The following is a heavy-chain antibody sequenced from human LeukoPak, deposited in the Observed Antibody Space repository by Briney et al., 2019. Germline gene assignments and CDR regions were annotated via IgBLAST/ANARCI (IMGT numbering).Heavy chain of an antibody. J-gene: IGHJ4*02. D-gene: IGHD3-16*01. CDR3: AKVRLRLGELPDY. CDR1: GFTFSSYG. Sequence: PGGSLRLSCAASGFTFSSYGMHWVRQAPGKGLEWVAVISYDGSNKYYADSVKGRFTISRDNSKNTLYLQMNSLRAEDTAVYYCAKVRLRLGELPDYWGQGTLVTVSS. V-gene: IGHV3-30*18. CDR2: ISYDGSNK.